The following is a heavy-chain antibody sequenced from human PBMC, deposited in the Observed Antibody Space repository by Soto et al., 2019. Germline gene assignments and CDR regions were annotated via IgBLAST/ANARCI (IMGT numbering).Heavy chain of an antibody. Sequence: ASVKVSCTASGGTFSSYAISWVRQAPGQGLEWMGGIIPIFGTANYAQRFQGRVTITADESTSTAYMELSSLRSEDTAVYYCARVPSADYYDSRGGWGQGTLVTVSS. V-gene: IGHV1-69*13. CDR3: ARVPSADYYDSRGG. CDR2: IIPIFGTA. J-gene: IGHJ4*02. D-gene: IGHD3-22*01. CDR1: GGTFSSYA.